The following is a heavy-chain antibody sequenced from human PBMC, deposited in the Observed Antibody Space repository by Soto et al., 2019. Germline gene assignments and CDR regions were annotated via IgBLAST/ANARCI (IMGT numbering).Heavy chain of an antibody. CDR1: GGSISSSSYY. D-gene: IGHD3-3*01. CDR3: ARHSYRSYDFWSGYHRDRRNTIDD. CDR2: IYYSGST. V-gene: IGHV4-39*01. J-gene: IGHJ4*02. Sequence: QLQLQESGPGLVKPSETLSLTCTVSGGSISSSSYYWGWIRQPPGKGLEWIGSIYYSGSTYYNPSLKRRVTISVDTSKNQFSLKLSSVTAADTAVYYCARHSYRSYDFWSGYHRDRRNTIDDWGQGTLVTVSS.